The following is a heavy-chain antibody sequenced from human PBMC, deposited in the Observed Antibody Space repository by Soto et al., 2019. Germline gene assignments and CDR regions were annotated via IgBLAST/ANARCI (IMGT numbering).Heavy chain of an antibody. CDR1: GFSLNASGVG. J-gene: IGHJ3*02. CDR3: ANRDLISTSGAFDM. Sequence: ITLKESGPTLVKPTQPLTLTCTFSGFSLNASGVGVAWIRQPPGKALEWLALIYWDDDTRYSPSLRGRLTIAKDTSRTQVVLTMTNLATVDTATDSCANRDLISTSGAFDMWGQGTMVTVSS. D-gene: IGHD2-8*01. V-gene: IGHV2-5*02. CDR2: IYWDDDT.